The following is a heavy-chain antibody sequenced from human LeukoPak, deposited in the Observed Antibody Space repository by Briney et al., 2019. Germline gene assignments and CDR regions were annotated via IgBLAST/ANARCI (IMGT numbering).Heavy chain of an antibody. CDR1: GGSISSYY. CDR3: ARGRGTIFGVVRAPSWFDP. J-gene: IGHJ5*02. Sequence: SETLSLTCTVSGGSISSYYWSWIRQPPGKGLEWIGYIYYSGSTNYNPSLKSRVTISVDTSKNQFSLKLSSVTAADTAVYYCARGRGTIFGVVRAPSWFDPWGQGTLVTVSS. D-gene: IGHD3-3*01. CDR2: IYYSGST. V-gene: IGHV4-59*12.